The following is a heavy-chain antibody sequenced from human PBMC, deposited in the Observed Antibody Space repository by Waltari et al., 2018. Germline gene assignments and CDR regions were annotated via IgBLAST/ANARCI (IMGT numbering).Heavy chain of an antibody. Sequence: QVQLQESGPGLVKPSQTLSLTCTVSGGSISSGSYYWSWIRQPAGKGLAWIGRIYTSASTNYNPSLKRRVTISVDTSKTQSSLKLGSVTAADPAVYFCARDRGGSYDYWGPGTLFTVSS. CDR2: IYTSAST. J-gene: IGHJ4*02. D-gene: IGHD1-26*01. CDR1: GGSISSGSYY. CDR3: ARDRGGSYDY. V-gene: IGHV4-61*02.